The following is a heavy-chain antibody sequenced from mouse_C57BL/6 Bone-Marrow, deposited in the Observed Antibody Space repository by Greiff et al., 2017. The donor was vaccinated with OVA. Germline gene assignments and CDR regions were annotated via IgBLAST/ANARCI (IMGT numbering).Heavy chain of an antibody. D-gene: IGHD1-1*02. Sequence: VQLQQPGAELVKPGASVKLSCKASGYTFTSYWMHWVKQRPGQGLEWIGMIHPNSGSTNYNEKFKSKATLTVDKSSSTAYMQLSSLTSEDSAVYYCARRDYAGSFDYWGQGTTLTVSS. CDR3: ARRDYAGSFDY. J-gene: IGHJ2*01. CDR2: IHPNSGST. V-gene: IGHV1-64*01. CDR1: GYTFTSYW.